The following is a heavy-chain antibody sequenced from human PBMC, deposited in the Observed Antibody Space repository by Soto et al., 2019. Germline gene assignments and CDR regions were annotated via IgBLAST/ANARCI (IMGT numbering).Heavy chain of an antibody. CDR2: IYPGDSDT. CDR3: ARFLAADYYYYGMVV. D-gene: IGHD6-25*01. Sequence: PGESLKISCKGSGYSFTSYWIGWVRQLPGKGLEWMGIIYPGDSDTRYSPSFQGQVTISADKSISTAYLQWSSLKASDTAMYYCARFLAADYYYYGMVVWGPGTTVTVSS. CDR1: GYSFTSYW. V-gene: IGHV5-51*01. J-gene: IGHJ6*02.